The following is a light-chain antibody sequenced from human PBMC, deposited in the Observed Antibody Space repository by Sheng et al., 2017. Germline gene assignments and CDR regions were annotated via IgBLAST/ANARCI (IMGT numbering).Light chain of an antibody. J-gene: IGKJ1*01. V-gene: IGKV1-39*01. CDR3: QQSYSHSWT. CDR1: QGISRF. Sequence: DIQMTQSPSSLSASVGDRVTITCRASQGISRFLNWYQQNPGKVPKLLIYAASNLQSGVPSRFSGGGSGAVFTLTISGLQPEDFATYYCQQSYSHSWTFGPRDRRWK. CDR2: AAS.